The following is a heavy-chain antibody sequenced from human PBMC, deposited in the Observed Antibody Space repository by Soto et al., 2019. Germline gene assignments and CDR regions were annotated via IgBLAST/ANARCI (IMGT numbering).Heavy chain of an antibody. CDR2: ISYDGSNK. CDR3: AKDLRGGYGDYLGAFDY. D-gene: IGHD4-17*01. Sequence: GGSLRLSCAASGFTFSSYGMHWVRQAPGKGLEWVAVISYDGSNKYYADSVKGRFTISRDNSKNTLYLQMNSLRAEDTAVYYCAKDLRGGYGDYLGAFDYWGQGTLVTVSS. CDR1: GFTFSSYG. J-gene: IGHJ4*02. V-gene: IGHV3-30*18.